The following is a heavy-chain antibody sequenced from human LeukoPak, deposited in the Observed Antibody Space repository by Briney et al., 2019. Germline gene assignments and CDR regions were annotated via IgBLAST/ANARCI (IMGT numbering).Heavy chain of an antibody. CDR2: IKSKTDGGTT. D-gene: IGHD3-10*01. CDR1: GFTFTNAW. V-gene: IGHV3-15*01. J-gene: IGHJ6*02. CDR3: TTGPFDYYGSASYLANGMDV. Sequence: GGSLRLSCAASGFTFTNAWMSWVRQAPGKGLEWIGRIKSKTDGGTTDYTAPVKGRFTISRNDSKNTLYLQMNSLKTEDTAVYYCTTGPFDYYGSASYLANGMDVWGQGTTVTVSS.